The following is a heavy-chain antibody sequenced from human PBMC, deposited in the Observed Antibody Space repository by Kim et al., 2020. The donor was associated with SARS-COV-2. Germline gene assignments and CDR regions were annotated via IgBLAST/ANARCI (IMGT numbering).Heavy chain of an antibody. CDR1: GYSFTSYW. D-gene: IGHD5-18*01. CDR3: ARHVTVRDTAMVTLYYYYGMDV. Sequence: GESLKISCKGSGYSFTSYWIGWVRQMPGKGLEWMGIIYPGDSDTRYSPSFQGQVTISADKSISTAYLQWSSLKASDTAMYYCARHVTVRDTAMVTLYYYYGMDVWGQGTTVTVSS. CDR2: IYPGDSDT. J-gene: IGHJ6*02. V-gene: IGHV5-51*01.